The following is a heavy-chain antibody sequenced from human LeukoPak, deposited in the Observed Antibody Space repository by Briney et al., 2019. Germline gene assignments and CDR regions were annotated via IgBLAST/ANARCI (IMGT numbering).Heavy chain of an antibody. J-gene: IGHJ4*02. CDR1: GGTFSSYA. Sequence: SVKVSCKASGGTFSSYAISWVRQAPGQGLEWMGGIIPLFGRTNYAQKFQGRVTITADESTSTAYLELSSLRSGDTAVYYCARSILTGITVNPFEYWGQGTLVTVSS. V-gene: IGHV1-69*13. D-gene: IGHD3-9*01. CDR2: IIPLFGRT. CDR3: ARSILTGITVNPFEY.